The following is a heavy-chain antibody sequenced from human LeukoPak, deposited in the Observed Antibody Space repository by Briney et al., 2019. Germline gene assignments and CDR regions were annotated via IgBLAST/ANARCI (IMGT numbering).Heavy chain of an antibody. J-gene: IGHJ6*02. CDR1: GFTVSSNY. CDR2: ISGSGGST. D-gene: IGHD5-18*01. Sequence: GGSLRLSCAASGFTVSSNYMSWVRQAPGKGLEWVSAISGSGGSTYYADSVKGRFTISRDNSKNTLYLQMNSLRAEDTAVYYCAKDQGGYSYGYGYGMDVWGQGTTVTVSS. CDR3: AKDQGGYSYGYGYGMDV. V-gene: IGHV3-23*01.